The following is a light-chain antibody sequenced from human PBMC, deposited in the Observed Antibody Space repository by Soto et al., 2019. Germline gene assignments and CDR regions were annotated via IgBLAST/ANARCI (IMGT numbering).Light chain of an antibody. CDR1: QSVNRH. Sequence: EMVVKPSQATLALSPGESATLSCRASQSVNRHFTWYQQKPGQAPRLLTYDTSDSATGIPDRFSGGGSGTDFTLTISSLEPEDFAVYYCHQRHAGPQTFGQGTKVE. V-gene: IGKV3-11*01. J-gene: IGKJ1*01. CDR2: DTS. CDR3: HQRHAGPQT.